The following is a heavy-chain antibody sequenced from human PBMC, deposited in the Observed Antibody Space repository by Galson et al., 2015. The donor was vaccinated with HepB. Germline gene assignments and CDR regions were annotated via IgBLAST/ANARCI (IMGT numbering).Heavy chain of an antibody. CDR1: GFTFGDYA. CDR2: IRSKAYGGTT. CDR3: TRDLHYDSSGYYYH. J-gene: IGHJ5*02. V-gene: IGHV3-49*03. D-gene: IGHD3-22*01. Sequence: SLRLSCAASGFTFGDYAMSWFRQAPGKGLEWVGFIRSKAYGGTTEYAASVKGRFTISRDDSKSIAYLQMNSLKTEDTAVYYCTRDLHYDSSGYYYHWGQGTLVTVSS.